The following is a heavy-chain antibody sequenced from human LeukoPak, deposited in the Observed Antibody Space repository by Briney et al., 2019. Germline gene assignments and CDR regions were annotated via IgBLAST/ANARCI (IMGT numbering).Heavy chain of an antibody. CDR2: INHSGST. CDR1: GFTFNIYS. J-gene: IGHJ6*02. V-gene: IGHV4-34*01. Sequence: GSLRLSCAASGFTFNIYSMNWIRQPPGKGLEWIGEINHSGSTNYNPSLKSRVTISVDTSKNQFSLKLSSVTAADTAVYYCARGSATMGYYYYYGMDVWGQGTTVTVSS. CDR3: ARGSATMGYYYYYGMDV. D-gene: IGHD4/OR15-4a*01.